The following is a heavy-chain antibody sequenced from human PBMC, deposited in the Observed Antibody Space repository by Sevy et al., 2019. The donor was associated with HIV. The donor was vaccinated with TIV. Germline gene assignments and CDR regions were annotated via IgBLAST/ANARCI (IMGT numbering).Heavy chain of an antibody. V-gene: IGHV4-38-2*01. Sequence: SQTFSLTCAVSGYSISSGYYWGWIRQPPGKGLEWIGSIYHGGSTYYNPSLKSRVTISVDTSKNQFSLKLSSVTAADTAVYYCARARYYDSSAYYYFDYWGQGTLVTVSS. CDR2: IYHGGST. J-gene: IGHJ4*02. D-gene: IGHD3-22*01. CDR3: ARARYYDSSAYYYFDY. CDR1: GYSISSGYY.